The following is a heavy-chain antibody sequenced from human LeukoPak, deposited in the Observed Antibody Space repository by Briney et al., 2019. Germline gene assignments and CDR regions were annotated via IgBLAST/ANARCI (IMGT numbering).Heavy chain of an antibody. CDR2: IYTGGST. CDR3: AKDISGSGSYYLDY. Sequence: GGSLRLSCAASGFTVSSNYMSWVRQAPGKGLEWVSVIYTGGSTYYADSVKGRFTISRDNSKNTLYLQMNSLRAEDTAVYYCAKDISGSGSYYLDYWGQGTLVTVSS. CDR1: GFTVSSNY. D-gene: IGHD3-10*01. V-gene: IGHV3-53*01. J-gene: IGHJ4*02.